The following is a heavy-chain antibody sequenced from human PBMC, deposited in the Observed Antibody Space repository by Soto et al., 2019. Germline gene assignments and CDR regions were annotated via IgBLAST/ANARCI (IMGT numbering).Heavy chain of an antibody. D-gene: IGHD6-13*01. Sequence: GESRKISWQGSGDRFTSYWSGWLRQMPGKGLEWMGIIYPGDSDTRYSPSFQGLVTISADKSISTAYMQWSSLKASDTAMYYCARLSPYSSRTDEFDIRGQGTTVPVSS. CDR3: ARLSPYSSRTDEFDI. V-gene: IGHV5-51*01. CDR1: GDRFTSYW. J-gene: IGHJ6*02. CDR2: IYPGDSDT.